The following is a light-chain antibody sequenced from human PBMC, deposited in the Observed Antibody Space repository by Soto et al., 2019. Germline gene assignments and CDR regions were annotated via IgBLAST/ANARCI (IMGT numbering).Light chain of an antibody. CDR1: SSNIGNNS. CDR2: YDD. CDR3: AAWDDSLNGVV. V-gene: IGLV1-36*01. J-gene: IGLJ1*01. Sequence: QSVLTQPPSVSEAPRQRVTISCSGSSSNIGNNSVNWYQQLPGKAPKLLIYYDDLLPSWVSDRFSGSKSGVSASLAISGLQSEVEADYYCAAWDDSLNGVVFGTGSKVTVL.